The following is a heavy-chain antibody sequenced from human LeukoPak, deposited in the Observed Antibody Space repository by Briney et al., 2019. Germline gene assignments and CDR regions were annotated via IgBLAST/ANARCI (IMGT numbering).Heavy chain of an antibody. CDR2: ITIGGAP. CDR3: ARDPNGDYIGAFEF. J-gene: IGHJ3*01. Sequence: PGGSLRLSRAASGFTFSDYYMSWIRPAPRQGLEWVSAITIGGAPRYAASVKGRFTISRYNPKNTLYLQMNSLRAEDTAQYFCARDPNGDYIGAFEFWGRGTVVTVSS. V-gene: IGHV3-69-1*01. D-gene: IGHD4-17*01. CDR1: GFTFSDYY.